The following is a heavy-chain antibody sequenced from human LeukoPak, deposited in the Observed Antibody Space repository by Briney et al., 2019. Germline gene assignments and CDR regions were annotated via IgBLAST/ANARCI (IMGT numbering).Heavy chain of an antibody. D-gene: IGHD6-6*01. CDR1: GGSISSYY. J-gene: IGHJ4*02. CDR2: IYYSGST. Sequence: SETLSLTCTVSGGSISSYYWSWIRQPPGKGLEWIGYIYYSGSTNYNPSLKSRVTISVDTSKNQFSLKRSSVTAADTAVYYCARLVPGDYWGQGTLVTVSS. V-gene: IGHV4-59*08. CDR3: ARLVPGDY.